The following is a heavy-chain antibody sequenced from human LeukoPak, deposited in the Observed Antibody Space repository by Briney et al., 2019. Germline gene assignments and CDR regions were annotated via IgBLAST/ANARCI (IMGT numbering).Heavy chain of an antibody. Sequence: PGGSLRLSCVASGFTFSSYAMSWVRQAPGKGLEWVSVISGSGGSTYYADSAKGRFIISKEKVKNSIYLQMSRLRAGDTAVYYCAGGLPDYWGQGTPVIVSS. D-gene: IGHD3-16*01. CDR1: GFTFSSYA. V-gene: IGHV3-23*01. CDR2: ISGSGGST. CDR3: AGGLPDY. J-gene: IGHJ4*02.